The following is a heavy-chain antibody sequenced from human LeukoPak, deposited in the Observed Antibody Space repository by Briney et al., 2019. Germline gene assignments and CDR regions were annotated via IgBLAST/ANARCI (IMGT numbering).Heavy chain of an antibody. CDR2: IRSKANSYAT. D-gene: IGHD3-22*01. CDR1: GFTFSGSA. J-gene: IGHJ4*02. Sequence: PGGSLRLSCAASGFTFSGSAMHWVRQASGKGLEWVGRIRSKANSYATAYAASVKGRFTISRDDSKNTAYLQMNSLKTEDTAVYYCTRRYHDSSGYYSFDYWGQGTLVTVSS. V-gene: IGHV3-73*01. CDR3: TRRYHDSSGYYSFDY.